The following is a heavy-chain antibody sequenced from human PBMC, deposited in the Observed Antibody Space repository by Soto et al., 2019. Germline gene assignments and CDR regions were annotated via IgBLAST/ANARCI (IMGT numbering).Heavy chain of an antibody. D-gene: IGHD6-19*01. CDR3: ARRAGSGWYDY. V-gene: IGHV3-9*01. J-gene: IGHJ4*02. CDR1: GFTFDDHA. Sequence: GGSLRLSCAASGFTFDDHAMHWVRQAPGKGLEWVSGISWDSGTIGYADSVKGRFTISRDNAKNSLYLQMSSLRPDDTALYYCARRAGSGWYDYWGQGTLVTVSS. CDR2: ISWDSGTI.